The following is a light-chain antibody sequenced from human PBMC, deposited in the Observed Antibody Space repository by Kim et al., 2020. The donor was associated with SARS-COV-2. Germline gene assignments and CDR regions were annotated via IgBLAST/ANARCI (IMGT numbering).Light chain of an antibody. V-gene: IGLV3-1*01. CDR3: QAWDSSTAV. CDR2: QDT. CDR1: KLGDKY. J-gene: IGLJ3*02. Sequence: SGSPGQTASITCSGDKLGDKYASWYQQKPGQSPVLVIHQDTKRPSGIPERFSGSNAGNTATLTISGTQAMDEADYYCQAWDSSTAVFGGGTQLTVL.